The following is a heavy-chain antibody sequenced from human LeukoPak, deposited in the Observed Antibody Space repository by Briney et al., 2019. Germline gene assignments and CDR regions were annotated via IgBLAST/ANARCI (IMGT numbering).Heavy chain of an antibody. CDR1: GGSFSSYY. J-gene: IGHJ3*02. D-gene: IGHD3-22*01. Sequence: SETLSLTCAVYGGSFSSYYWSWIRQPPGKGLEWIGYIYYSGSTNYNPSLKSRVTISVDTSKNQFSLKLSSVTAAVTAVYYCARDRYYYDSSGSGAFDIWGQGTMVTVSS. CDR2: IYYSGST. CDR3: ARDRYYYDSSGSGAFDI. V-gene: IGHV4-59*01.